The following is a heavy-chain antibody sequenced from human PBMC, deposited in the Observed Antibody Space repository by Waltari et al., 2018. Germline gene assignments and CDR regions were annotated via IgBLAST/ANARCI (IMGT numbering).Heavy chain of an antibody. CDR1: GGTFSSYA. V-gene: IGHV1-69*10. CDR3: ARVTGGSSYYYYYYMDV. D-gene: IGHD6-13*01. Sequence: QVQLVQSGAEVKKPGSSVKVSCKASGGTFSSYAISRVRQATGQGLEWMGGIIPILGIANYAQKFKGRVTITADKSTSTAYMELSSLRSEDTAVYYCARVTGGSSYYYYYYMDVWGKGTTVTVSS. CDR2: IIPILGIA. J-gene: IGHJ6*03.